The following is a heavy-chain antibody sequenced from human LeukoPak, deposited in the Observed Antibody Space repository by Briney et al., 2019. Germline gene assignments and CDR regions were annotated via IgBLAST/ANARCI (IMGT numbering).Heavy chain of an antibody. J-gene: IGHJ4*02. CDR3: ASRIVGTPDYFDY. CDR1: GFTFSSYW. Sequence: GGSLRLSCAASGFTFSSYWMSWVRQAPGKGLEWVANIKQDGSEKYYVDSVKGRFTIPRDNAKNSLYLQLNSLRVEDTAVYYCASRIVGTPDYFDYWGQGTLVTVSS. CDR2: IKQDGSEK. V-gene: IGHV3-7*01. D-gene: IGHD1-26*01.